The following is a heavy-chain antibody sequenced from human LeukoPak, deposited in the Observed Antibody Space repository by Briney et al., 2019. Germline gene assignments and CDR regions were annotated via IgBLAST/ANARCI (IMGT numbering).Heavy chain of an antibody. CDR2: IIPIFGTA. D-gene: IGHD2-2*01. V-gene: IGHV1-69*13. CDR3: ARDNLHGPPAKEYFQH. Sequence: SVKVSCKASGGTFISYAISWVRQAPGQGLEWMGGIIPIFGTANYAQKFQGRVTITADESTSTAYMELSSLRSEDTAVYYCARDNLHGPPAKEYFQHWGQGTLVTVSS. J-gene: IGHJ1*01. CDR1: GGTFISYA.